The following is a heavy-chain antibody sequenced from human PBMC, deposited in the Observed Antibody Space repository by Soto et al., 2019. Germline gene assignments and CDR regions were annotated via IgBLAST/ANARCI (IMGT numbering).Heavy chain of an antibody. CDR2: IYYSGSN. V-gene: IGHV4-39*01. CDR1: GGSISSSTYY. Sequence: SEAVSVTWALWGGSISSSTYYGGWSRQPAGKGAAWIGSIYYSGSNYYNPSLKSRVTISVDTSKNQFSLQLSSVTAADTAVYYCARPHCSSTSCYRADNWFDPRGQRTLVSAS. J-gene: IGHJ5*02. CDR3: ARPHCSSTSCYRADNWFDP. D-gene: IGHD2-2*01.